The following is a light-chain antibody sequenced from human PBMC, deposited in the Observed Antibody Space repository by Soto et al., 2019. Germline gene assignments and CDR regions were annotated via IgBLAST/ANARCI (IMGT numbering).Light chain of an antibody. CDR3: MQGTHWPPYT. Sequence: EVVMTQSPLSLPVTLGHPASISCRSSQSLAYIDGNTYLSWFQQRPGQSPRRLLYKVSNRESGVPDRFSGSGSGTDFTLKISRVEAEDVGVYYCMQGTHWPPYTFGQGTKLEIK. CDR2: KVS. V-gene: IGKV2-30*01. J-gene: IGKJ2*01. CDR1: QSLAYIDGNTY.